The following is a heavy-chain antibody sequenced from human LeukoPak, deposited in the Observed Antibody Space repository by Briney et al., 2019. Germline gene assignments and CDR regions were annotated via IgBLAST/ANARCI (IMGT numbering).Heavy chain of an antibody. CDR1: DGSINSGSYY. V-gene: IGHV4-39*07. Sequence: SENLSLTCSVSDGSINSGSYYWGWIRQPPGKGLEWIGSIYYTGSTYYNPSLKSRVTISVDTSKKQFSLTVSSVTAADTAVYYCARDLYLMLGLFDIWGQGTMVIVSS. CDR3: ARDLYLMLGLFDI. J-gene: IGHJ3*02. D-gene: IGHD3-16*01. CDR2: IYYTGST.